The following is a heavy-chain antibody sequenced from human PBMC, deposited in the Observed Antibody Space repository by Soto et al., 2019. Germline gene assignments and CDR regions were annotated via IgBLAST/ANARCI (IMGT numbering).Heavy chain of an antibody. CDR3: ARDTAMVTNNYYYYGMDV. V-gene: IGHV1-18*01. Sequence: ASVKVSCKASGYTFTSYGISWVRQAPGQGLEWMGWISAYNGNTNYAQKLQGRVTMTTDTSTSTAYMELRSLRSDDTAVYYCARDTAMVTNNYYYYGMDVWGQGTTVTVSS. D-gene: IGHD5-18*01. CDR2: ISAYNGNT. CDR1: GYTFTSYG. J-gene: IGHJ6*02.